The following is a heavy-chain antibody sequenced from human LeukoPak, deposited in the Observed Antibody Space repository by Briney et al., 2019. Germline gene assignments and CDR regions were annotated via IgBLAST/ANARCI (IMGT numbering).Heavy chain of an antibody. J-gene: IGHJ4*02. CDR2: ISYDGSNK. Sequence: GGSLRLSCAASGFTLSSYAMHWVRQAPGKGLEWVAVISYDGSNKYYADSVKGRFTISRDNSKNTLYLQMNSLRAEDTAVYYCARTAAAGTPYWGQGTLVTVSS. CDR1: GFTLSSYA. CDR3: ARTAAAGTPY. D-gene: IGHD6-13*01. V-gene: IGHV3-30*04.